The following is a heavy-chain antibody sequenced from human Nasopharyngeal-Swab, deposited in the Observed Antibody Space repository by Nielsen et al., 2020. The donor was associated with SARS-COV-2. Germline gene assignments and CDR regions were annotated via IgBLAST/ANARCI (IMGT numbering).Heavy chain of an antibody. D-gene: IGHD3-3*01. CDR1: GFTFSSYA. CDR3: ARDLSGGITIFGVGKISHYGMDV. Sequence: GGSLRLSCAASGFTFSSYAMHWVRQAPGKGLEWVAVISYDGSNKYYADSVKGRFTISRDNAKNSLYLQMNSLRDEDTAVYYCARDLSGGITIFGVGKISHYGMDVWGQGTTVTVSS. V-gene: IGHV3-30-3*01. J-gene: IGHJ6*02. CDR2: ISYDGSNK.